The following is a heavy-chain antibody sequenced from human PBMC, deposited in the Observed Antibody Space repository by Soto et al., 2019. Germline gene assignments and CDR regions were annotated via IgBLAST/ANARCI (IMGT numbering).Heavy chain of an antibody. CDR1: GFTFSAHW. CDR3: VRESCVGGWCKGYFQE. CDR2: LNQDGSQK. V-gene: IGHV3-7*05. D-gene: IGHD2-21*01. Sequence: EVQLVASGGDLVQPGGSLRISCAASGFTFSAHWLTWVRQAPGKGLEYVATLNQDGSQKYYVDSVKGRFTISRDNARNSLYLKMNSLRVEDTAVYFCVRESCVGGWCKGYFQEWGQGTRVTVSS. J-gene: IGHJ1*01.